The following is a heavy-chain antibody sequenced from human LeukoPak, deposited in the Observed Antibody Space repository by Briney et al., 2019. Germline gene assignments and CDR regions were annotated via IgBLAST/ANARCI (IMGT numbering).Heavy chain of an antibody. Sequence: SGGSLRLSCIASGFSFSDSYMGWIRQAPGKGLEWVSYITNSGRTTNYADSVKGRFTISRDNARNSVYLQMNSLRAEDTAVYYCAKDPGSSSPGPFDYWGQGTLVTVSS. V-gene: IGHV3-11*01. CDR2: ITNSGRTT. D-gene: IGHD6-13*01. J-gene: IGHJ4*02. CDR1: GFSFSDSY. CDR3: AKDPGSSSPGPFDY.